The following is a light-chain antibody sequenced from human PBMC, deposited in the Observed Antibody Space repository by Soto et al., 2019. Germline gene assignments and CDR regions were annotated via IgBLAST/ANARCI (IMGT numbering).Light chain of an antibody. Sequence: QSALTQPASVSGSPGQSITISCTGTISDVGRYNLVSWYQQHPDKAPKLIIYEDIERPSGVSHRFSGSTSGNTASLTISGLQTEDEAKYFCCSSAGGASVVFGGGTKLTVL. CDR2: EDI. J-gene: IGLJ2*01. CDR1: ISDVGRYNL. V-gene: IGLV2-23*01. CDR3: CSSAGGASVV.